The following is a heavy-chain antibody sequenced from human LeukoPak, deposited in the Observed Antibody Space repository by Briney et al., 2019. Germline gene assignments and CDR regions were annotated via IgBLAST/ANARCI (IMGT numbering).Heavy chain of an antibody. CDR3: AAVAGPKDY. J-gene: IGHJ4*02. CDR2: ISWNSGSI. D-gene: IGHD6-19*01. Sequence: PGRSLRLSCAASGFTFDDYAMHWVRQAPGKGLEWFSGISWNSGSIGYADSVKGRFTISRDNAKNSLYLQMNSLRAEDTALYYCAAVAGPKDYWGQGTLVTVSS. V-gene: IGHV3-9*01. CDR1: GFTFDDYA.